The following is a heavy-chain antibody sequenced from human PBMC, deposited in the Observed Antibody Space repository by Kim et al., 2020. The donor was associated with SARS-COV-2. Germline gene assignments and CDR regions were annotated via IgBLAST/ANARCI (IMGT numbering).Heavy chain of an antibody. CDR3: AADVDYYGSGSLDP. V-gene: IGHV1-58*01. D-gene: IGHD3-10*01. CDR2: IVVGSGNT. CDR1: GFTFTSSA. Sequence: SVKVSCKASGFTFTSSAVQWVRQARGQRLEWIGWIVVGSGNTNYAQKFQERVTITRDMSTSTAYMELSSLRSEDTAVYCCAADVDYYGSGSLDPWGQGTLVTVSS. J-gene: IGHJ5*02.